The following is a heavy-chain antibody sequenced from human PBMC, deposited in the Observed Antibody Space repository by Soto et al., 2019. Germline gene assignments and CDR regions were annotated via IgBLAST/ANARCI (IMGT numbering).Heavy chain of an antibody. CDR2: ITGNTGHT. CDR3: ARERKWEPLPY. V-gene: IGHV1-18*01. J-gene: IGHJ4*02. Sequence: QVQLVQSGAEVREPGASVKVSCKTSGYTFSRYGITWVRQAPGQGLEWMGWITGNTGHTIYAMNLEDRLTISTDTTTSTAYMELRSLKSDDAAVYYCARERKWEPLPYWGQGTLVTVSS. CDR1: GYTFSRYG. D-gene: IGHD1-26*01.